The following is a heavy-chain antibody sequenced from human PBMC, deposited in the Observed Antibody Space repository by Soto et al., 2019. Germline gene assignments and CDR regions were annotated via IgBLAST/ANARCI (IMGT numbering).Heavy chain of an antibody. CDR1: GFTFSSYA. CDR3: AKETYYDFWSGYYTGYFDY. D-gene: IGHD3-3*01. V-gene: IGHV3-23*01. CDR2: ISGSGGST. J-gene: IGHJ4*02. Sequence: GGSLRLSCAASGFTFSSYAMSWVRQAPGKGLEWVSAISGSGGSTYYADSVKGRFTISRDNSKNTLYLQMNSLRAEDTAVYYCAKETYYDFWSGYYTGYFDYWGQGTLVTVSS.